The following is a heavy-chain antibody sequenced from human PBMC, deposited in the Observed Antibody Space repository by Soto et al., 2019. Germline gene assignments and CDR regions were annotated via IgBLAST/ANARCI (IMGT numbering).Heavy chain of an antibody. CDR3: ARNGDSSDYRGWFDP. CDR1: GFTVSSNY. V-gene: IGHV3-66*01. J-gene: IGHJ5*02. Sequence: EVQLVESGGGLVQPGGSLRLSCAASGFTVSSNYMSWVRQAPGKGLEWVSVIYSGGTTYCADSVKGRFTISRDNSKNTLDLQMNSLRAEATAVYYCARNGDSSDYRGWFDPWGQGTLVTVSS. CDR2: IYSGGTT. D-gene: IGHD3-22*01.